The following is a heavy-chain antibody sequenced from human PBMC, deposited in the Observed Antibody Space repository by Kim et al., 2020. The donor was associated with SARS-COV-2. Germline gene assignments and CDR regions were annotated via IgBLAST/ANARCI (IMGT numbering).Heavy chain of an antibody. CDR3: AREKGSIGFLEWLLKGWFDP. J-gene: IGHJ5*02. V-gene: IGHV1-3*01. D-gene: IGHD3-3*02. CDR2: INAGDGNT. CDR1: GYTFTSYS. Sequence: ASVKVSCKASGYTFTSYSMHWVRQAPGQRLEWMGWINAGDGNTKYSQKFQGRVTITRDTSASTAYMELSSLRSEDTAVYYCAREKGSIGFLEWLLKGWFDPWGQGTLVTVSS.